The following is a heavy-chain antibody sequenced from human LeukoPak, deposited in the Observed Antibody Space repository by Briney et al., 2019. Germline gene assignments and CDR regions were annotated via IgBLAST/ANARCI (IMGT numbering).Heavy chain of an antibody. CDR3: ARSLWTSLSFQYYFDS. J-gene: IGHJ4*02. V-gene: IGHV3-74*01. CDR1: GFSFSDYW. D-gene: IGHD3/OR15-3a*01. Sequence: GGSLRLSCAASGFSFSDYWMHWVRQAPGKGLVWVSDVDNDGTDTTYADSVKGRFIISRDNAKNTLYLQMNSLTPEDTAVYYCARSLWTSLSFQYYFDSWGQGTLVTVSS. CDR2: VDNDGTDT.